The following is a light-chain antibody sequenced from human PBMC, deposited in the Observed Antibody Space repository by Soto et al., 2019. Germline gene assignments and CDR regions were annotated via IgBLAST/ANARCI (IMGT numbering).Light chain of an antibody. CDR3: QQHISWPLT. CDR1: QSVTNS. Sequence: PGERATLSCRASQSVTNSLAWYQQKPGQAPRLLVYDASNRATGIPTRFSGSGSGTDFTLTISNLEPEDFAVYYCQQHISWPLTLGGGTKVDIK. CDR2: DAS. V-gene: IGKV3-11*01. J-gene: IGKJ4*01.